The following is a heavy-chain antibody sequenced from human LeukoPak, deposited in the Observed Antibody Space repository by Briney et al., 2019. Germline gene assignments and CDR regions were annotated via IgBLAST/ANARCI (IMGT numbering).Heavy chain of an antibody. V-gene: IGHV1-69*05. CDR1: GGTFSSYA. Sequence: ASVKVSCKASGGTFSSYAISWVRQAPGQGLEWMGGIIPIFGTANYAQKFQGRVTITTDESTSTAYMELSSLRSEDTAVYYCASGERGDDFWSGYYRAWDYWGQGTLVTVSS. D-gene: IGHD3-3*01. CDR3: ASGERGDDFWSGYYRAWDY. CDR2: IIPIFGTA. J-gene: IGHJ4*02.